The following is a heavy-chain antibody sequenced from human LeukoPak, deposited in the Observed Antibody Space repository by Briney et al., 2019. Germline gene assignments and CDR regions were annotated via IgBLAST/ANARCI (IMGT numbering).Heavy chain of an antibody. CDR3: ARGLVGATFNDY. Sequence: PEASVKVSCKTSDYSFSSYGINWVRQAPGQGLEWMGWISPYNGNTNYAQKLQGRVTMTTDTSTTTAYMELSSLRSDDTAVYYCARGLVGATFNDYWGQGTLVTVSS. CDR1: DYSFSSYG. CDR2: ISPYNGNT. V-gene: IGHV1-18*01. J-gene: IGHJ4*02. D-gene: IGHD1-26*01.